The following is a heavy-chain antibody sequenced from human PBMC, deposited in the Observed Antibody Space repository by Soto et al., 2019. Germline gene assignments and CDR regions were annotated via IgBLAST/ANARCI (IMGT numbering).Heavy chain of an antibody. Sequence: QVQLVQSGAEVKKPGSSVKVSCKASGGTFSSYAIRWVRQAPGQGLEWMGGLIPIFGTANYAQKFQGRVTSTADESTSPAYMELSSRRSEDTAVYYCARGSADGYDDADIRYWGQGTLVTVSS. CDR2: LIPIFGTA. D-gene: IGHD5-12*01. V-gene: IGHV1-69*01. CDR3: ARGSADGYDDADIRY. J-gene: IGHJ4*02. CDR1: GGTFSSYA.